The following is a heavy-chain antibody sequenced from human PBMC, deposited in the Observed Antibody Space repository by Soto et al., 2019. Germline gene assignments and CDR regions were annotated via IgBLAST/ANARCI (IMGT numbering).Heavy chain of an antibody. CDR2: FDPEDGET. V-gene: IGHV1-24*01. CDR3: ATAFELELPYYFDY. J-gene: IGHJ4*02. CDR1: GYTLTELS. D-gene: IGHD1-26*01. Sequence: GASVKVSCKASGYTLTELSMHWVRQAPGRGLEWMGGFDPEDGETIYAQKFQGRVTMTEDTSTDTAYMELSSLRSEDTAVYYCATAFELELPYYFDYWGQGTLVTVSS.